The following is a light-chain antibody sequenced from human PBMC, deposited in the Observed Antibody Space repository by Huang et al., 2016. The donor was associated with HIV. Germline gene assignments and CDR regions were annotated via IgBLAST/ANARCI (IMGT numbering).Light chain of an antibody. Sequence: DIQMTQSPSSLSASIGDRVTMTCRASHNINSNLNWYQQKTGKAPKLLIFIATYLARGVPSRFSGSGSGTHFTRTINGLQPEDLATYFCQQSQNTPWTFGQGSRLEIK. CDR1: HNINSN. CDR3: QQSQNTPWT. CDR2: IAT. V-gene: IGKV1-39*01. J-gene: IGKJ1*01.